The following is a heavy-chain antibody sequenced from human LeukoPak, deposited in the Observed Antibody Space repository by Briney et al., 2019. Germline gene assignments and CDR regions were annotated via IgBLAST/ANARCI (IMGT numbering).Heavy chain of an antibody. CDR1: GCTFTSYG. CDR2: IGAYNGNT. J-gene: IGHJ6*04. Sequence: ASVKVSCKASGCTFTSYGISWVRQAPGQGLEWMGWIGAYNGNTNYAQKLQGRVTMTTDTSTSRAYMELRSLRSDDTAVYYCARDHYYDILTGYYPPLYYGMDVWGKGTTVTVSS. D-gene: IGHD3-9*01. CDR3: ARDHYYDILTGYYPPLYYGMDV. V-gene: IGHV1-18*04.